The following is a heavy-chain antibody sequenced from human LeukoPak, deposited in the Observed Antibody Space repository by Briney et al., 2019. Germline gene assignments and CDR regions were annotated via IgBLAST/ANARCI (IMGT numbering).Heavy chain of an antibody. CDR1: GGSISRDY. CDR2: IYTSGST. J-gene: IGHJ5*02. Sequence: PSETLSVTCPVTGGSISRDYWRWIRQPAGKGLEWSGRIYTSGSTNYNPSLKSRVTMSVDTSKNQFSLKLSSVTAADTAVYYCARSQIGATGTDDHWGQGTLVTVSS. CDR3: ARSQIGATGTDDH. V-gene: IGHV4-4*07. D-gene: IGHD1-1*01.